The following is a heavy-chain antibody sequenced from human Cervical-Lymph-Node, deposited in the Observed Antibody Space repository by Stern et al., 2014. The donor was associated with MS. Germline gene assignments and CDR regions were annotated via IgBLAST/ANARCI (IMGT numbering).Heavy chain of an antibody. CDR1: GYTFTAYN. D-gene: IGHD2-15*01. Sequence: QVQLVQSGADVKKPGASVKVSCKASGYTFTAYNMHWLRQAPGQALELMGRINPKSGVTNFAQKFSDRVPITLTTSISMVYMELSRLRSNDTAMYYCATRRGCSGGSCSSRSLDYWGQGTLVTVSS. CDR3: ATRRGCSGGSCSSRSLDY. J-gene: IGHJ4*02. CDR2: INPKSGVT. V-gene: IGHV1-2*06.